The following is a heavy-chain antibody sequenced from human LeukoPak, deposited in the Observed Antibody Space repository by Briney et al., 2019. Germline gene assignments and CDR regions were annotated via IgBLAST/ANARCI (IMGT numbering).Heavy chain of an antibody. CDR3: AGPSSGDTAMFHFDY. CDR1: EFTVSSNY. CDR2: IYSGGGT. D-gene: IGHD5-18*01. V-gene: IGHV3-53*01. J-gene: IGHJ4*02. Sequence: PGGSLRLSCAASEFTVSSNYMRWFRQAPGKGLEWVSVIYSGGGTYYADSVRGRFTISRDNSKNTLYLQMNSLRVEDTAVYYCAGPSSGDTAMFHFDYWGQGTLVTVSS.